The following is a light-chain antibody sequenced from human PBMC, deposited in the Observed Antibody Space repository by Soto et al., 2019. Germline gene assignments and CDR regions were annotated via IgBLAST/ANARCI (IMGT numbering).Light chain of an antibody. J-gene: IGLJ2*01. V-gene: IGLV2-14*01. CDR3: SSYTGGSTHVV. Sequence: QSALTQPASVSGSPGQSITISCTGTSSDVGGYNNVSWYQQHPGKAPKLMIFDVSNRPSGVSNRFSGSRSGNTSSLTISGLQAEDEADYYCSSYTGGSTHVVFGGGTKLTV. CDR2: DVS. CDR1: SSDVGGYNN.